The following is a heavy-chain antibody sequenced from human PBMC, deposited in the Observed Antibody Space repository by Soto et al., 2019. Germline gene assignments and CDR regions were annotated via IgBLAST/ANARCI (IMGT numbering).Heavy chain of an antibody. V-gene: IGHV1-18*01. CDR2: ISPYNDYT. CDR1: GYTFIRYG. Sequence: QAQLVQSAAEVKKPGASVRVSCKASGYTFIRYGIAGVRQAPGQGLEWMGWISPYNDYTIYAQKLQGRVPMTADTSTRTVYREVMGLKSDDTAVYSCARGGYYDTTWGKLSHDGLDVWGQGTSVTVSS. D-gene: IGHD3-16*01. CDR3: ARGGYYDTTWGKLSHDGLDV. J-gene: IGHJ6*02.